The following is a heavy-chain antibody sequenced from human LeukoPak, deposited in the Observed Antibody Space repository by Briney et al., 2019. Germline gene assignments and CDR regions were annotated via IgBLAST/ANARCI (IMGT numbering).Heavy chain of an antibody. CDR3: ARGPGQLWFSEFDY. CDR2: ISSNGGST. J-gene: IGHJ4*02. V-gene: IGHV3-64*01. D-gene: IGHD5-18*01. Sequence: PGGSLRLSCAASGFTFSSYAMHWVRQAPGKGLEYVSAISSNGGSTYYANSVKGRFTISRDNSKNTLYLQMGSLRAEDMAVYYCARGPGQLWFSEFDYWGQGTLVTVSS. CDR1: GFTFSSYA.